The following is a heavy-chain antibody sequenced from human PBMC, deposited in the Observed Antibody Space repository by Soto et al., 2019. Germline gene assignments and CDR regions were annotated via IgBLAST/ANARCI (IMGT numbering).Heavy chain of an antibody. V-gene: IGHV4-59*01. CDR1: GGSISSYY. Sequence: SETLSLTCTVSGGSISSYYWSWIRQPPGKGLEWIGYIYYSGSTNYNPSLKSRVTISVDTSKTQFSLKLSSVTAADTAVYYCASAHSQTPADGMLTGYYWSYWFDPWGQGTLVTVSS. CDR2: IYYSGST. CDR3: ASAHSQTPADGMLTGYYWSYWFDP. J-gene: IGHJ5*02. D-gene: IGHD3-9*01.